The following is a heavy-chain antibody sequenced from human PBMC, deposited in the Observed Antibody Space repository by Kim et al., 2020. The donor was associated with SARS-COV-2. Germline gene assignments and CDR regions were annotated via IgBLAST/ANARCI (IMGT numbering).Heavy chain of an antibody. J-gene: IGHJ4*02. D-gene: IGHD1-26*01. Sequence: GGSLRLSCATSGFNFKNYAMNWVRQAPGKGLEWVSSISGSGSHIHYADAVKGRFTISRDSSNNSLYLQMSSLRAEDTAVYYCSRGMSATYYDFDYWCQGT. CDR1: GFNFKNYA. CDR3: SRGMSATYYDFDY. CDR2: ISGSGSHI. V-gene: IGHV3-21*01.